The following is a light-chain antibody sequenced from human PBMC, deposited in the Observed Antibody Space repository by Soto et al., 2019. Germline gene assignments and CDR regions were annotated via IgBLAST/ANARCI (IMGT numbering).Light chain of an antibody. CDR2: KAS. J-gene: IGKJ2*01. CDR1: QSIDYY. V-gene: IGKV1-5*03. Sequence: DVPMTQSPSTLSASVGDRVTITCRASQSIDYYLAWYQQKPGKAPKLLIYKASSLEGGVPSRFSGSGSGTEFPLTISSLQPDDFATYFCLHHNAYSYTFGQGTKLDIK. CDR3: LHHNAYSYT.